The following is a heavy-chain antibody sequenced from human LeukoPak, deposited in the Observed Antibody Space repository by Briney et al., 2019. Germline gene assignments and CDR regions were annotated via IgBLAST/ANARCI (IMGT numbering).Heavy chain of an antibody. CDR1: GFTFSGYP. D-gene: IGHD3-9*01. J-gene: IGHJ3*02. Sequence: GGSLRLSCAASGFTFSGYPIHWVRQAPGKGLEWVAVISYDGSNKYYADSVKGRFTISRDNSKNTLYLQMNSLRAEDTAVYYCARVTPYYDILTGYYKMDAFDIWGQGTMVTVSS. V-gene: IGHV3-30-3*01. CDR2: ISYDGSNK. CDR3: ARVTPYYDILTGYYKMDAFDI.